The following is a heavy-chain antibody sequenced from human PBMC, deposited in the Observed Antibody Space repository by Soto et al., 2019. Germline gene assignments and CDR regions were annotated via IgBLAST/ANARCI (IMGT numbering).Heavy chain of an antibody. CDR1: GGSFSGYY. CDR3: ARGLVEYYYGMDV. V-gene: IGHV4-34*01. Sequence: SETLSLTCAVYGGSFSGYYWSWIRQPPGKGLEWIGEINHSGSTNYNPSLKSRVTISVDTSKNQFSLKLSSVTAADTAVYYCARGLVEYYYGMDVWGQGTTVTVSS. CDR2: INHSGST. D-gene: IGHD2-8*02. J-gene: IGHJ6*02.